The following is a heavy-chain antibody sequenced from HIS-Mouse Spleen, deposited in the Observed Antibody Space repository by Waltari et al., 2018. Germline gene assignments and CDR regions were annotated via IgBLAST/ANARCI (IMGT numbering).Heavy chain of an antibody. V-gene: IGHV4-59*01. J-gene: IGHJ2*01. CDR3: ARASRDLLLPRYFDL. CDR1: GGSISSYY. CDR2: IYYSGST. Sequence: QVQLQESGPGLVKPSETLSLTCTVSGGSISSYYWSWIRPPPGKGLEWIGYIYYSGSTNYNPSLKSRVTISVDTSKNQFSLKLRSVTAADTAVYYCARASRDLLLPRYFDLWGRGTLVTVSS.